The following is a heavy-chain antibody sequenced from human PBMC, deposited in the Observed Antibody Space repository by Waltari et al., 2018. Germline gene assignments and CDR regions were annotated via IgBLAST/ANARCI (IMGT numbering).Heavy chain of an antibody. CDR2: NNPNSGDT. D-gene: IGHD1-26*01. Sequence: QVQLVQSGAEVKKPGASVKVSCKASGYTFSDFFIHWARQAPGQGLEWRGRNNPNSGDTNYAQKFQGRVTMTRDAAIDTAYIELNRLTSDDTAVYYCTRGCRGEGDPGVHYFDPWGQGTLLTVSS. V-gene: IGHV1-2*06. J-gene: IGHJ5*02. CDR3: TRGCRGEGDPGVHYFDP. CDR1: GYTFSDFF.